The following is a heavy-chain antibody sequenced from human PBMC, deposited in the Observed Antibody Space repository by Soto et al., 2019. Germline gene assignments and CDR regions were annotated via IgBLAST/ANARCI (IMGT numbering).Heavy chain of an antibody. CDR1: GSTFSSYA. J-gene: IGHJ4*02. Sequence: QVQLVQSGAEVKKPGSSGKVSCKASGSTFSSYAISWVRQAPGQGLEWMGGISSIFGTANYAQKFQGRVTITADESTSTAYMELSSLRSEDTAVYYCARHLTTVTTSPYGDYWGQGTLVTVSS. CDR2: ISSIFGTA. D-gene: IGHD4-17*01. CDR3: ARHLTTVTTSPYGDY. V-gene: IGHV1-69*01.